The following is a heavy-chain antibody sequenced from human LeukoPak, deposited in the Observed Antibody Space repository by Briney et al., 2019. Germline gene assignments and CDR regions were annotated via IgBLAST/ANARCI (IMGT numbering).Heavy chain of an antibody. Sequence: GGSLRLSCAASGFTVSSNYMSWVRQAPGKGLEWVSVIYSGGSTYYADSVKGRFTISRDNSKNTLYLQMNSLRAEDTAVYYCARDRGRTYYFDYWGQGTLVTVSS. CDR2: IYSGGST. CDR3: ARDRGRTYYFDY. D-gene: IGHD1-1*01. V-gene: IGHV3-53*01. J-gene: IGHJ4*02. CDR1: GFTVSSNY.